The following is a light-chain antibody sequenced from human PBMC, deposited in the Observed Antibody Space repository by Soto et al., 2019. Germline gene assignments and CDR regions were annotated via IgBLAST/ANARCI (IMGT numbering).Light chain of an antibody. CDR2: LNTDGSL. V-gene: IGLV4-69*01. Sequence: QPVLTQSPSASASLGASVKLTCTLSSGHDNYAIAWHQQQPEKGPRFLMKLNTDGSLTKGDGIPDRFSGSSSGAERYLTISSLQSEDEADYYCQTWGTGIRVFGGGTKVTVL. CDR3: QTWGTGIRV. CDR1: SGHDNYA. J-gene: IGLJ2*01.